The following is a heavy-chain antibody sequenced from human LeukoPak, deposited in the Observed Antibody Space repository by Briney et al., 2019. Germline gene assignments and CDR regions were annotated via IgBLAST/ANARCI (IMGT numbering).Heavy chain of an antibody. V-gene: IGHV1-69*13. J-gene: IGHJ4*02. CDR3: ARDPPTTGKTGGDY. CDR2: IIPIFGTA. D-gene: IGHD1-26*01. Sequence: SVKVSCKASGGTFSSYAISWVRQAPGQGLEWMGEIIPIFGTANYAQKFQGRVTITADESTSTAYMELSSLRSEDTAVYYCARDPPTTGKTGGDYWGQGTLVTVSS. CDR1: GGTFSSYA.